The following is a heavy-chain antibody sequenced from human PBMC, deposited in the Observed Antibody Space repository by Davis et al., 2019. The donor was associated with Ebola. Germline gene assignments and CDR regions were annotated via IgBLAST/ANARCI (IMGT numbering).Heavy chain of an antibody. D-gene: IGHD2-8*01. CDR3: ARGRDCTNGVCYKAHWFDS. CDR1: GGTSSSYT. CDR2: IIPILGIA. V-gene: IGHV1-69*02. J-gene: IGHJ5*01. Sequence: SVKVSCKASGGTSSSYTISWVRQAPGQGLEWMGRIIPILGIANYAQKFQGRVTITADKSTSTAYMELSSLRSEDTAVYYCARGRDCTNGVCYKAHWFDSWGQGTLVTVSS.